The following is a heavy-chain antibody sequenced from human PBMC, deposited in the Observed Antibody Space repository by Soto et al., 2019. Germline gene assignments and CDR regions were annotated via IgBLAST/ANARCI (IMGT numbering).Heavy chain of an antibody. CDR3: ARYSSRWYRFHLNNYYYGMDV. J-gene: IGHJ6*02. Sequence: QVQLQESGPGLVKPSQTLSLTCTVSGGSISSGDYYWSWIRQPPGKGLEWIGYIYYSGSTYYNPSLKSRDTISVDTSKNQCSLKLSSVTAADTAVYCCARYSSRWYRFHLNNYYYGMDVWGQGTTVAVSS. CDR2: IYYSGST. CDR1: GGSISSGDYY. D-gene: IGHD6-13*01. V-gene: IGHV4-30-4*01.